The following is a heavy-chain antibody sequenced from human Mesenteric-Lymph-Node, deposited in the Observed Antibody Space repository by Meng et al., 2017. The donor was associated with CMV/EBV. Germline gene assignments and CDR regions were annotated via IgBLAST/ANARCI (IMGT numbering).Heavy chain of an antibody. V-gene: IGHV3-30*19. CDR1: GFSFNNYG. J-gene: IGHJ3*01. CDR3: ARAYYDFWTGYPGCAFDL. D-gene: IGHD3-3*01. CDR2: ISYDGTST. Sequence: GESLKISCAASGFSFNNYGMHWVRQAPGKGLEWVAIISYDGTSTYYADSVKGRFTMSRDNSKNALYMQMNSLTTEDTAIYYCARAYYDFWTGYPGCAFDLWGQGTMVTVSS.